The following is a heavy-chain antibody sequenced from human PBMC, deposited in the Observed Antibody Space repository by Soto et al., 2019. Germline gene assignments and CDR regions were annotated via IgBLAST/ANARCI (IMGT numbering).Heavy chain of an antibody. CDR3: AKDDCSNTSYRDAFDI. CDR1: GFTFTNYL. J-gene: IGHJ3*02. CDR2: ITGSGSKI. Sequence: GGSVRLSCAGSGFTFTNYLMAWFRQAPGKRLEWVSSITGSGSKIDYAGSVKGRITISRDNSKNSLYLQMSSLRAEDTAFYYFAKDDCSNTSYRDAFDIWSRGTTDIGSS. D-gene: IGHD2-2*01. V-gene: IGHV3-23*01.